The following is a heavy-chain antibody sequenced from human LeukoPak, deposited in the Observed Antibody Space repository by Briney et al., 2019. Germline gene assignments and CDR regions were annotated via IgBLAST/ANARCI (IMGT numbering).Heavy chain of an antibody. CDR2: ISWNSGSI. CDR1: GFTFDDYA. CDR3: AKDDPFDI. V-gene: IGHV3-9*01. J-gene: IGHJ3*02. Sequence: GGSLRLSCAASGFTFDDYAMHWVRRAPGKGLEWVSGISWNSGSIGYADSVKGRFTISRDNAKNSLYLQMNSLRAEDTALYYCAKDDPFDIWGQGTMVTVSS.